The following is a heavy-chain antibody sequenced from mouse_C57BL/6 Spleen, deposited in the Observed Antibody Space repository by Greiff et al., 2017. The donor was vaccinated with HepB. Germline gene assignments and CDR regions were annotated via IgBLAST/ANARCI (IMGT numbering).Heavy chain of an antibody. V-gene: IGHV7-3*01. D-gene: IGHD1-1*01. CDR1: GFTFTDYY. CDR3: ARYRGFYYYGSSPYYFDY. J-gene: IGHJ2*01. Sequence: EVMLVESGGGLVQPGGSLSLSCAASGFTFTDYYMSWVRQPPGKALEWLGFIRNKANGYTTEYSASVKGRFTISRDNSQSILYLQMNALRAEDSATYYCARYRGFYYYGSSPYYFDYWGQGTTLTVSS. CDR2: IRNKANGYTT.